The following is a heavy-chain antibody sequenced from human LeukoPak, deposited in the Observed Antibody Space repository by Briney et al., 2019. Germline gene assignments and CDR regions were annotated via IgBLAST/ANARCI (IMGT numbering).Heavy chain of an antibody. CDR2: IYTSGST. CDR3: AKGAGPPWFDP. V-gene: IGHV4-4*07. J-gene: IGHJ5*02. Sequence: SETLSLTCTVSGGSITIYYWSWIRQPAGKGLEWIGRIYTSGSTNYNPSLTSRVTISVDTSKNQISMKLSSVTAADTAVYYCAKGAGPPWFDPWGRGTLVTVSS. D-gene: IGHD6-19*01. CDR1: GGSITIYY.